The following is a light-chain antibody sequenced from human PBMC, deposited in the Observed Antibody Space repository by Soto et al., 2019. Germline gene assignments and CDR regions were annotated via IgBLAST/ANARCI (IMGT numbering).Light chain of an antibody. V-gene: IGLV2-23*02. CDR2: EVS. J-gene: IGLJ1*01. CDR1: SSDVGSYNL. Sequence: QSALTQPASVSGSPGQSITISCTGTSSDVGSYNLVSWYQQHLGKAPKLMIYEVSKWPSGVSNRFSGSKSGNTASLTISGLQAEDEADYYCCSYAGSSTFYVFGTGTKLTVL. CDR3: CSYAGSSTFYV.